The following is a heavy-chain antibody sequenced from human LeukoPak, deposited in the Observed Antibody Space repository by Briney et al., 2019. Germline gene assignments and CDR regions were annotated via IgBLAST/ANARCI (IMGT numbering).Heavy chain of an antibody. J-gene: IGHJ6*03. CDR3: ARVDQQLVPYYYYYYYYIDV. CDR1: GGSISSYY. V-gene: IGHV3-11*04. CDR2: ISSSGGTI. Sequence: LSLTCTVSGGSISSYYWSWIRQAPGKGLEWVSYISSSGGTIYYADSVKGRFTISRDNAKNSLYLQMNSLRAEDTAVYYCARVDQQLVPYYYYYYYYIDVWGKGTTVTVSS. D-gene: IGHD6-6*01.